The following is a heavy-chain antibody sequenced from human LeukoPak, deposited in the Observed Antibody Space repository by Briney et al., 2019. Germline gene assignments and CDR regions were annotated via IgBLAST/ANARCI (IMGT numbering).Heavy chain of an antibody. J-gene: IGHJ5*02. CDR1: GGSISSYF. V-gene: IGHV4-4*07. Sequence: PSETLSLTCTVSGGSISSYFWNWIRQPAGKGLEWIGRIYPSGSTNYNPSLSSRVTMLVDTSKNQFSLKLSSVTAADTAMYYCARALGYFGSGGEAWGQGTLVTVSS. D-gene: IGHD3-10*01. CDR3: ARALGYFGSGGEA. CDR2: IYPSGST.